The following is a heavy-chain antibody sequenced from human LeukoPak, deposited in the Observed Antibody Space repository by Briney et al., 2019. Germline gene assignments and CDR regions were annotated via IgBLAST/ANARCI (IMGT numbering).Heavy chain of an antibody. CDR3: ATPLDYFDMSDSHQGGD. J-gene: IGHJ4*02. D-gene: IGHD3-22*01. V-gene: IGHV3-7*03. CDR1: GFTFSRHW. Sequence: PGGSLRVSCAASGFTFSRHWMTWVRQAPGKGLEWVANIKHDGSEKNYVDSVKGRFTISRDNAKNSLYLQMNSLRAEDTAVYYCATPLDYFDMSDSHQGGDWGQGTLVTVSS. CDR2: IKHDGSEK.